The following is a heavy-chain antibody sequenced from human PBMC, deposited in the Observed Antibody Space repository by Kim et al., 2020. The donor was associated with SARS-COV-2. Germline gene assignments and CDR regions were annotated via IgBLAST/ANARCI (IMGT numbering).Heavy chain of an antibody. D-gene: IGHD2-21*02. J-gene: IGHJ4*02. CDR2: IIPIFGTA. CDR3: ARGDLVRCGDCINY. Sequence: SVKVSCKASGGTFSSYAISWVRQAPGQGLEWMGGIIPIFGTANYAQKFQGRVTITADESTSTAYMELSSLRSEDTAVYYCARGDLVRCGDCINYWGQGTLVTVSS. V-gene: IGHV1-69*13. CDR1: GGTFSSYA.